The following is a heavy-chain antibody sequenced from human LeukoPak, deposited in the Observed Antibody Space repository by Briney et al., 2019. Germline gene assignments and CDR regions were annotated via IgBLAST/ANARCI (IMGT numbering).Heavy chain of an antibody. CDR1: GYTFTSYY. V-gene: IGHV1-69*13. CDR2: IIPIFGTA. D-gene: IGHD3-10*01. CDR3: ATATMVRDVHFDY. Sequence: GASVKVSCKASGYTFTSYYMPWVRQAPGQGLEWMGGIIPIFGTANYAQKFQDRVTITEDESTSTAYMELSSLRSEDTAVYYCATATMVRDVHFDYWGQGTLVTVSS. J-gene: IGHJ4*02.